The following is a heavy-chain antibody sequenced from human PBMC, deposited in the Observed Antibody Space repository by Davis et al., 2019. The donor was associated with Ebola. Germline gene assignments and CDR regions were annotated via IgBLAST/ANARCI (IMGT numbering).Heavy chain of an antibody. CDR3: ARGERSKRGGLYVGYYYYGMDV. CDR1: GGSFSGYY. V-gene: IGHV4-34*01. J-gene: IGHJ6*02. Sequence: PSETLSLTCAVYGGSFSGYYWSWIRQPPGKGLEWIGEINHSGSTNYNPSLKSRGTISVDTSKNQFSLKLSSVTAADTAVYYCARGERSKRGGLYVGYYYYGMDVWGQGTTVTVSS. D-gene: IGHD2-15*01. CDR2: INHSGST.